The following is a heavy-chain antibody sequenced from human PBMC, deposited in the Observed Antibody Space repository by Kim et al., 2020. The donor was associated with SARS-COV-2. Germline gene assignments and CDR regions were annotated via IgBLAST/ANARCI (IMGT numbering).Heavy chain of an antibody. Sequence: SETLSLTCTVSGGSVSSGSYYWSWIRQPPGKGLEWIGYIYYSGSTNYNPSLKSRVTISVDTSKNQFSLKLSSVTAADTAVYYCARAITRIVGATTGYNWFDPWGQGTLVTVSS. CDR3: ARAITRIVGATTGYNWFDP. J-gene: IGHJ5*02. D-gene: IGHD1-26*01. CDR1: GGSVSSGSYY. CDR2: IYYSGST. V-gene: IGHV4-61*01.